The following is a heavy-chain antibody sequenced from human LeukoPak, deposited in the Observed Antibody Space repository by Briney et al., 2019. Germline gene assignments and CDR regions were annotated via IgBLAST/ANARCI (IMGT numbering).Heavy chain of an antibody. CDR3: ARGYRSYDY. CDR1: GGPISTYY. D-gene: IGHD5-18*01. V-gene: IGHV4-59*01. J-gene: IGHJ4*02. Sequence: SETLSLTCTVSGGPISTYYWNWIRQTPGKGLEWIAFINYSGSTNYNPSLKSRVTISIDTSKNQFFLKVHSVTAADTAMYYCARGYRSYDYWGQGTLVTVSS. CDR2: INYSGST.